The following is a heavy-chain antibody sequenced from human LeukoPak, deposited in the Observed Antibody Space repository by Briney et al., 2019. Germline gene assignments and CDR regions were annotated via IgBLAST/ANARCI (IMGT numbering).Heavy chain of an antibody. D-gene: IGHD3-3*01. CDR3: ARRDYDFWSGYSSPYYFDY. CDR2: INHSGSTS. J-gene: IGHJ4*02. Sequence: SETLSLTCAVYGESFSGYFWNWIRQPPGKGLEWIGEINHSGSTSNHNPSLKSRVTMSVDTSKNQFSLKLSSVTAADTAVYYCARRDYDFWSGYSSPYYFDYWGQGTLVTVSS. CDR1: GESFSGYF. V-gene: IGHV4-34*01.